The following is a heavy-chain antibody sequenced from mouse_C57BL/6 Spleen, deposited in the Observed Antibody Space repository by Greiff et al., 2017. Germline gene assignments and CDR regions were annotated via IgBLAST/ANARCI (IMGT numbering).Heavy chain of an antibody. CDR2: INPNNGGT. CDR3: ARNYDYYWYFDV. J-gene: IGHJ1*03. Sequence: EVQLQQSGPELVKPGASVKMSCKASGYTFTDYNMHWVKQSHGKSLEWIGYINPNNGGTSYNQKFKGKATLTVNKSSSTAYMELRSLTSEESAVYYCARNYDYYWYFDVWGTGTTVTVSS. CDR1: GYTFTDYN. V-gene: IGHV1-22*01. D-gene: IGHD2-4*01.